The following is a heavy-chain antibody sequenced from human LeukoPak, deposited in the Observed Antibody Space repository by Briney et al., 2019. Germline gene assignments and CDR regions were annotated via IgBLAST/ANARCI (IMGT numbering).Heavy chain of an antibody. J-gene: IGHJ4*02. D-gene: IGHD4-23*01. Sequence: GGSLRLSCAASGFTFEDYGMTWIRQAPGKGLQWVSYISSSSTYTHYADSVKGRFTISRDNAKNSLYLQMNSLRVEDTAVYFCARVYGGNRGYFDYWGQGALVTVSS. V-gene: IGHV3-11*05. CDR2: ISSSSTYT. CDR1: GFTFEDYG. CDR3: ARVYGGNRGYFDY.